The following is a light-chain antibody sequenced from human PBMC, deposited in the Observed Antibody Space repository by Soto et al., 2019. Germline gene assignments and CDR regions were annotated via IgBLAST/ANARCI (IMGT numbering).Light chain of an antibody. CDR2: AAS. V-gene: IGKV1-39*01. CDR3: QQSYSTSIT. Sequence: DIQRTQSPSSLSASVGDRVTITCRARQSISSYLNWYQQKPGKAPKLLIYAASSLQSGVPSRFSGSGSGTDFTLTISSLQPEDFATYYCQQSYSTSITFGQGTRLEIK. J-gene: IGKJ5*01. CDR1: QSISSY.